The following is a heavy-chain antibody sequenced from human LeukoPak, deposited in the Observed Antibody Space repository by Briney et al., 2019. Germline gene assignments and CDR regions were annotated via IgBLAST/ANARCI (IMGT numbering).Heavy chain of an antibody. CDR3: STWRTAKTGFDY. Sequence: PSETLSLTCTVSRRSISNNNYYWAWIRQPPGKGLECIGSIYYSGSPYYNPSLKSRVTISVDTSKNQFSLRLRSVTAAHMAVYYRSTWRTAKTGFDYWGQGTLVTVSS. CDR1: RRSISNNNYY. D-gene: IGHD1-1*01. CDR2: IYYSGSP. V-gene: IGHV4-39*01. J-gene: IGHJ4*02.